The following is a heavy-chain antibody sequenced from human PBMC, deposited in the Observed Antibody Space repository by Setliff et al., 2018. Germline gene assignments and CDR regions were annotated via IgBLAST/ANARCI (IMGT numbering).Heavy chain of an antibody. Sequence: SETLSLTCTVPGGALTSSSYLWGWIRQTPGKGLEWIGSIYNTGNTYYNPSLKGRVTISVDTSKKQFSLKVTSLTAADTAVYFCARHPLRWYDAFDVWGQGTKVTVSS. CDR3: ARHPLRWYDAFDV. V-gene: IGHV4-39*01. D-gene: IGHD4-17*01. CDR1: GGALTSSSYL. J-gene: IGHJ3*01. CDR2: IYNTGNT.